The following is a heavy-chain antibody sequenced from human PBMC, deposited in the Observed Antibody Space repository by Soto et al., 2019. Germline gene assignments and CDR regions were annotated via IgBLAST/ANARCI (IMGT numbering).Heavy chain of an antibody. V-gene: IGHV1-18*01. J-gene: IGHJ4*02. Sequence: QVQLVQSGTEVKKPGASVKVSCKTSGYSFTMHDISWVRQTPGQGLEWMGRISAYNGNTNYAPKFLGRVTMTTDTSTSTGYMELRSLISDDTAVYYCSRGNTPVDYWGQGTLVTVSS. CDR2: ISAYNGNT. D-gene: IGHD2-2*01. CDR1: GYSFTMHD. CDR3: SRGNTPVDY.